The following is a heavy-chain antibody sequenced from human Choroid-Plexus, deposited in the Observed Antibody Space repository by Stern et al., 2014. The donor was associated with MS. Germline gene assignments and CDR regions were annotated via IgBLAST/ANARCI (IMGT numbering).Heavy chain of an antibody. D-gene: IGHD6-13*01. CDR3: ARRGPAAEIDF. CDR1: GYTFTTYW. CDR2: IYPRDSDA. V-gene: IGHV5-51*01. Sequence: VQLVQSGAEVKKPGESLKISCKASGYTFTTYWIGWVRQVSGKGLECMGIIYPRDSDARLSPSFRGQVTISVDKSITTAYLQWSSLKASDTAMYYCARRGPAAEIDFWGQGTLVTVSS. J-gene: IGHJ4*02.